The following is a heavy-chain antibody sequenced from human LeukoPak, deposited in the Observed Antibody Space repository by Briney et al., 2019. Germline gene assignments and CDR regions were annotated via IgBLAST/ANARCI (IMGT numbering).Heavy chain of an antibody. CDR2: IRSQTYAGTA. CDR1: GFAFGASA. D-gene: IGHD3-10*01. V-gene: IGHV3-49*04. J-gene: IGHJ5*02. CDR3: TRDYGA. Sequence: GGSLRLSCRTSGFAFGASALAWVRQAPGKGLEWAGFIRSQTYAGTADYAASVKGRFTISRDDSKSIAYLQMNSLKTEDTAVYYCTRDYGAWGQGTLVTVSS.